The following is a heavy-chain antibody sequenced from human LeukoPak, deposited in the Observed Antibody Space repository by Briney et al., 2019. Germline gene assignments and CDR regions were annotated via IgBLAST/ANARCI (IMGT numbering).Heavy chain of an antibody. Sequence: ASVKVSCKASGYTFTSYGISWVRQAPGQGLEWMGWISAYNGNTNYAQKLQGRVTMTTDTSTSTAYMELRSLRSDDTAVYYCARDRPDVVRGVGLSDYWGQGTLVTVSS. CDR1: GYTFTSYG. CDR2: ISAYNGNT. J-gene: IGHJ4*02. V-gene: IGHV1-18*01. D-gene: IGHD3-10*01. CDR3: ARDRPDVVRGVGLSDY.